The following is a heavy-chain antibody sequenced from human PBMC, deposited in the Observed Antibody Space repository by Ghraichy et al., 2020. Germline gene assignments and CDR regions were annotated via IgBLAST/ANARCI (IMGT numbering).Heavy chain of an antibody. CDR1: GYSFISYW. Sequence: GESLNISCKGSGYSFISYWIGWVRQMPGKGLEWMGIIYPGDSDTRYSPSLQGQVTISADKSISTAYLQWSSLKASDTAMYYCARATHGDVEDAFNIWGQGTRVTVSS. D-gene: IGHD4-17*01. V-gene: IGHV5-51*01. J-gene: IGHJ3*02. CDR2: IYPGDSDT. CDR3: ARATHGDVEDAFNI.